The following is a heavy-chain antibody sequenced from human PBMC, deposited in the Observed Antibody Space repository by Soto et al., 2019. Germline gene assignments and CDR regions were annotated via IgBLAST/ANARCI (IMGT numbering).Heavy chain of an antibody. CDR1: GGSISSYY. CDR3: ARPTYNSGSRFDY. J-gene: IGHJ4*02. Sequence: QVQLQESGPGLVKPSETLSLTCTVSGGSISSYYWSWIRQPPGKGLEWIGYIYYSGSTNYNPSLKRRVTIAVDTSTSQFSLQLSSVTAADTAVYYWARPTYNSGSRFDYWGQGTLVTVSS. CDR2: IYYSGST. V-gene: IGHV4-59*01. D-gene: IGHD1-20*01.